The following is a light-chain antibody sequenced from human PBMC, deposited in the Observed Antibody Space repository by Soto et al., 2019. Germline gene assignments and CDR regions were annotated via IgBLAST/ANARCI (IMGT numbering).Light chain of an antibody. CDR1: QGISSY. CDR2: AAS. CDR3: QQLNSYPYT. Sequence: DVQLTPSPSFLSASVGDRVTITCRASQGISSYLAWYQQKPGKAPKLLIYAASTLHSGVPSRFSGSGSGTEFTLTISTLKPEDFATYFCQQLNSYPYTFGQGTKLEIK. V-gene: IGKV1-9*01. J-gene: IGKJ2*01.